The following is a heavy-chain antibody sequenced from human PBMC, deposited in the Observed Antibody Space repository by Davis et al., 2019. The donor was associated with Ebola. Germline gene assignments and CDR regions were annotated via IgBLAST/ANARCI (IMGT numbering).Heavy chain of an antibody. J-gene: IGHJ6*02. CDR3: ARAPYYYYGMDV. CDR1: GGSITNYY. V-gene: IGHV4-59*01. Sequence: PSETLSLTCTVSGGSITNYYWSWIRQPPGKGLEWIGYIYYSGSTNYNPSLKSRVTISVDTSKNLFSLKLSSVTAADTAVYYCARAPYYYYGMDVWGQGTTVTVSS. CDR2: IYYSGST.